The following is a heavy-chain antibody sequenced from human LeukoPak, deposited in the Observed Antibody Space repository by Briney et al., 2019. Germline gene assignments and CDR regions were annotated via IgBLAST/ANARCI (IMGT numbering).Heavy chain of an antibody. V-gene: IGHV1-2*02. D-gene: IGHD3-16*02. CDR3: ASASWDYVWGSYRSKDDY. J-gene: IGHJ4*02. Sequence: ASVKVSCKASGYTFTGYYMHWVRQAPGQGLEWMGWINPNSGGTNYAQKFQGRVTMTRDTSISTAYMELSRLRSDDTAVYYCASASWDYVWGSYRSKDDYWGREPWSPSPQ. CDR2: INPNSGGT. CDR1: GYTFTGYY.